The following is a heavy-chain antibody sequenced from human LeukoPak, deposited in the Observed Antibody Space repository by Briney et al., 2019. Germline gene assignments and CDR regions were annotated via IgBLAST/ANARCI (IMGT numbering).Heavy chain of an antibody. CDR1: GGSFSGYY. V-gene: IGHV4-34*01. J-gene: IGHJ4*02. D-gene: IGHD6-13*01. Sequence: SETLSLTCAVYGGSFSGYYWSWIRQPPGKGLEWIGEINHSGSTNYNPSLKSRVTISVDTSKNQFSLKLSSVTAADTAVYYCARGANSSSWYQGYFDYWGQGTLVTVSS. CDR3: ARGANSSSWYQGYFDY. CDR2: INHSGST.